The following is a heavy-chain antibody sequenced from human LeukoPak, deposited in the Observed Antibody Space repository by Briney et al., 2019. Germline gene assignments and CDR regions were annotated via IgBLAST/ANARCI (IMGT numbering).Heavy chain of an antibody. CDR3: ARAQYYYDSSGYYPENYFDY. Sequence: SVKVSCKASGGTFSSYAISWVRQAPGQGLEWVGRIIPILSIANYAQKFQGRVTITADKSTSTAYMELSSLRSEDTAVYYCARAQYYYDSSGYYPENYFDYWGQGTLVTVSS. V-gene: IGHV1-69*04. D-gene: IGHD3-22*01. J-gene: IGHJ4*02. CDR2: IIPILSIA. CDR1: GGTFSSYA.